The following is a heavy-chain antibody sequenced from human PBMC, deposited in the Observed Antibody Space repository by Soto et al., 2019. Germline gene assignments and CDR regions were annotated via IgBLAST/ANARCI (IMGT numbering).Heavy chain of an antibody. Sequence: EESLKISCKGSGYSFTSYWIGWVRQMPGKGLEWMGIIYPGDSDTRYSPSFQGQVTISADKSIRTAYLQWSSLKASDTAMYYCERNSKGAAAPGYYYMDVWGKGRTVNVS. CDR3: ERNSKGAAAPGYYYMDV. V-gene: IGHV5-51*01. D-gene: IGHD6-13*01. CDR1: GYSFTSYW. J-gene: IGHJ6*03. CDR2: IYPGDSDT.